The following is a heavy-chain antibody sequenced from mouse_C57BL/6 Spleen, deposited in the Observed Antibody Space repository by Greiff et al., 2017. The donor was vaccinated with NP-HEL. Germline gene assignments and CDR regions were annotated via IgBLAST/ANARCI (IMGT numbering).Heavy chain of an antibody. Sequence: VQLQQSGAELVRPGASVTLSCKASGYTFTDYEMHWVKQTPVHGLEWIGAIDPETGGTAYNQKFKGKAILTADKSSSTAYMELRSLTSEDSAVFYCTRSYYGVANWGQGATLTVAS. D-gene: IGHD1-1*01. V-gene: IGHV1-15*01. CDR2: IDPETGGT. CDR3: TRSYYGVAN. J-gene: IGHJ2*01. CDR1: GYTFTDYE.